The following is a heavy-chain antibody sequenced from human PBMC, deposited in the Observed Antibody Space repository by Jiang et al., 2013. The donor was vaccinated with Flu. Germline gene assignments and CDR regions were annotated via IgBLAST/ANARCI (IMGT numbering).Heavy chain of an antibody. D-gene: IGHD3-10*01. V-gene: IGHV1-69*01. J-gene: IGHJ4*02. Sequence: GSSVKVSCKASGRHLQQLCYQLGATGPWTGLEWMGGIIPIFGTANYAQKFQGRVTITADESTSTAYMELSSLRSEDTAVYYCARLPTFSITMVRETHPSDYWGQGTLVTVSS. CDR1: GRHLQQLC. CDR3: ARLPTFSITMVRETHPSDY. CDR2: IIPIFGTA.